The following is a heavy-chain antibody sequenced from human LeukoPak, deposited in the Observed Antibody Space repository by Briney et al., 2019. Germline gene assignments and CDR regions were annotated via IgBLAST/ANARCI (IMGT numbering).Heavy chain of an antibody. CDR1: GGSFSGYY. CDR2: INHSGST. CDR3: ARDTTYYYDSSGYGDDAFDI. D-gene: IGHD3-22*01. Sequence: SETLSLTCAVYGGSFSGYYWSWIRQPPGKGLEWTGEINHSGSTNYNPSLKSRVTISVDTSKNQFSLKLSSVTAADTAVYYCARDTTYYYDSSGYGDDAFDIWGQGTMVTVSS. J-gene: IGHJ3*02. V-gene: IGHV4-34*01.